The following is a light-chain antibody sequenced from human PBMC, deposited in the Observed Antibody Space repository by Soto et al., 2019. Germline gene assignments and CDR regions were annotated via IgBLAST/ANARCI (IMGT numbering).Light chain of an antibody. CDR2: GAS. CDR1: QSVSSNY. Sequence: EIVLTQSPGTLSLSPGERATLSCRASQSVSSNYLAWYQQKPGQAPRLLIYGASSRATGIPDRFSGSGSGTDFTLTISRLEPGDVAVYFCQQYVSAPNAFGQGTKVEIK. CDR3: QQYVSAPNA. V-gene: IGKV3-20*01. J-gene: IGKJ2*01.